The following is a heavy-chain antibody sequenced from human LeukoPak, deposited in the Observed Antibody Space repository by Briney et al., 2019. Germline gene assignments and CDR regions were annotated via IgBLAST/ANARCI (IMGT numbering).Heavy chain of an antibody. V-gene: IGHV1-2*06. J-gene: IGHJ6*03. CDR1: GYTFTGYY. D-gene: IGHD3-10*01. CDR3: ARDLRGYYYYMDV. Sequence: APVKVSCKASGYTFTGYYMHWVRQAPGQGLEWMGRINPNSGGTNYAQKFQGRVTMTRDTSISTAYMELSRLRSDDTAVYYCARDLRGYYYYMDVWGKGTTVTVSS. CDR2: INPNSGGT.